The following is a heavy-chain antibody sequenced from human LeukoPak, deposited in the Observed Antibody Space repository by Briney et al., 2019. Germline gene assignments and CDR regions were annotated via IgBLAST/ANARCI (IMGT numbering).Heavy chain of an antibody. J-gene: IGHJ3*02. Sequence: GGSLRLSCAASGFTFSSYAMSWVRQAPGKGLEWVSAISGSGGSTYYADSVKGRFTISRDNSKNTLYLQMNSLRAEDTAVYYCAKHYPRKTYYYDSSGSNDAFDIWGQGTMVTVSS. D-gene: IGHD3-22*01. CDR3: AKHYPRKTYYYDSSGSNDAFDI. CDR2: ISGSGGST. V-gene: IGHV3-23*01. CDR1: GFTFSSYA.